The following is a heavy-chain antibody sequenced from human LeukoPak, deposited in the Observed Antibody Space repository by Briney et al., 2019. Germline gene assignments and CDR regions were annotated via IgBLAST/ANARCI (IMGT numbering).Heavy chain of an antibody. CDR1: GFSLGTSEVA. CDR2: IYWNDDK. V-gene: IGHV2-5*01. Sequence: SGPTLVKPTQTLTLTCSFSGFSLGTSEVAVGWIRQPPGKALEWLALIYWNDDKRYRPSLQSRLTLTKDTSKNQVVLTMTNMDPVDTATYYCARSLWFGDLSHFDYWGQGTVVTVSS. CDR3: ARSLWFGDLSHFDY. D-gene: IGHD3-10*01. J-gene: IGHJ4*02.